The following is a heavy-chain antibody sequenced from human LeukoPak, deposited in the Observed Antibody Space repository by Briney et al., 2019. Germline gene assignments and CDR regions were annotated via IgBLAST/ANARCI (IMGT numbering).Heavy chain of an antibody. J-gene: IGHJ6*03. V-gene: IGHV1-69*05. CDR3: ARVSLNIAAAGTDGLWYYYMDD. CDR1: GGTFSSYA. Sequence: ASVKVSCKASGGTFSSYAISWVRQAPGQGLEWMGGIIPIFGTANYAQKFQGRVTITTDESTSTAYMELSSLRSEDTAVYYCARVSLNIAAAGTDGLWYYYMDDWGKGTTVTVSS. CDR2: IIPIFGTA. D-gene: IGHD6-13*01.